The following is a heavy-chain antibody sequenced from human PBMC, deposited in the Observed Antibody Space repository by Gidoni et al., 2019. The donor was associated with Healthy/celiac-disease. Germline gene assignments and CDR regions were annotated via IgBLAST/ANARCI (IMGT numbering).Heavy chain of an antibody. CDR1: GGSISRGSYY. CDR3: ASSTVVTQRPFDY. D-gene: IGHD4-17*01. J-gene: IGHJ4*02. Sequence: QVQLQESGPGLVKPSQTLSLTCTVSGGSISRGSYYWSWIRQPAGKGLEWIGRIYTSGSTNYNPSLKSRVTISVDTSKNQFSLKLSSVTAADTAVYYCASSTVVTQRPFDYWGQGTLVTVSS. CDR2: IYTSGST. V-gene: IGHV4-61*02.